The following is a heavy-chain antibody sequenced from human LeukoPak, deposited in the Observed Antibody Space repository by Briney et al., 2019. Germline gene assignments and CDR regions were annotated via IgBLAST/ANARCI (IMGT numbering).Heavy chain of an antibody. V-gene: IGHV4-39*07. D-gene: IGHD6-13*01. Sequence: PSETLSLTCTVSGGSISSSSYYWGWIRQPPGKGPEWIGSIYYSGSTYYNPSLKSRVTISVDTSKNQFSLKLSSVTAADTAVYYCARVKGSSSSRDWGQGTLVTVSS. CDR3: ARVKGSSSSRD. J-gene: IGHJ4*02. CDR1: GGSISSSSYY. CDR2: IYYSGST.